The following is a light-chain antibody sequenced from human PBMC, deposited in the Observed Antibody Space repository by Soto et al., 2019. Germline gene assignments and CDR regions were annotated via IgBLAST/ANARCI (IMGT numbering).Light chain of an antibody. Sequence: SGLTQPASVSGSPGQSITSSCTGTSSDVGGYNYVAWYQQHPGKVPRLMIYEVSNRPSGVSNRFSGSKSGSTASLTISGLQAEDEADYYCISYTSSSTSYVFGTGTKVTVL. CDR1: SSDVGGYNY. J-gene: IGLJ1*01. CDR3: ISYTSSSTSYV. V-gene: IGLV2-14*01. CDR2: EVS.